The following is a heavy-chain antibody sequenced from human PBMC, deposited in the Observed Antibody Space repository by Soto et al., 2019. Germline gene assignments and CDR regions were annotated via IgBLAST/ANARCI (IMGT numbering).Heavy chain of an antibody. Sequence: SETLSLTCTVSGGSVSSGRYYWSWSRQPPGKGLEWIGYIYYSGRTSYNSSLKSRVTISVDTSKNQFSLKLSSVTAADTAVYYCARDWYSSGFTDYWGQGTLVTVSS. D-gene: IGHD6-19*01. CDR1: GGSVSSGRYY. V-gene: IGHV4-61*01. CDR3: ARDWYSSGFTDY. CDR2: IYYSGRT. J-gene: IGHJ4*02.